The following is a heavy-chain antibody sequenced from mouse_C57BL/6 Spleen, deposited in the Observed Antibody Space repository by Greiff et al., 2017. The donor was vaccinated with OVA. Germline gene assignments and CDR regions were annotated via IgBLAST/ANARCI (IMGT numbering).Heavy chain of an antibody. D-gene: IGHD1-1*01. CDR2: FDPGNGDT. CDR1: GFNIKAAV. J-gene: IGHJ2*01. V-gene: IGHV14-4*01. Sequence: VQLQQSGAELVRPGASVKLSCTASGFNIKAAVMHWVKQRPEQGLAWIGWFDPGNGDTEYASNFQGKATITADTSSNTAYLQLSSLTSEDTAVYYCTTDTTVVAPYFDYWGQGTTPTVSS. CDR3: TTDTTVVAPYFDY.